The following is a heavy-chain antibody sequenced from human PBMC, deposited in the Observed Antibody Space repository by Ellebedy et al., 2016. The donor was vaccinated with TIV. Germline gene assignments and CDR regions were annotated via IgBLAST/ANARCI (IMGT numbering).Heavy chain of an antibody. CDR3: ATQLWNSEF. CDR2: ISTTDGT. V-gene: IGHV3-23*01. CDR1: GSTFRSYG. D-gene: IGHD5-18*01. Sequence: GESLKISCEASGSTFRSYGRSWVCQAPGKGLEWVSSISTTDGTQYADSVKGRFTISRDNHKNTLYLQMNSPRVEDTAVYYCATQLWNSEFWGQGTLVIVSS. J-gene: IGHJ4*02.